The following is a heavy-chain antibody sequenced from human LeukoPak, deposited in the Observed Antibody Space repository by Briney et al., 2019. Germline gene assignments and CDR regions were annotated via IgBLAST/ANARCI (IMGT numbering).Heavy chain of an antibody. CDR2: LNSDGSNT. V-gene: IGHV3-74*01. CDR3: AKGALAAAGSGFEY. J-gene: IGHJ4*02. CDR1: GPSFSTSW. Sequence: GGSLRLSCAASGPSFSTSWMHWVRQAPGKGLVWVARLNSDGSNTIYADSVKGRFTISRDNAKNTLYLQMNSLRADDTALYYCAKGALAAAGSGFEYWGQGTLVTVFS. D-gene: IGHD6-13*01.